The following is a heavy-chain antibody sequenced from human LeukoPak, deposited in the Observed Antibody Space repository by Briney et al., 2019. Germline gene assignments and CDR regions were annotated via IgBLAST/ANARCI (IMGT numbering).Heavy chain of an antibody. V-gene: IGHV1-24*01. CDR3: ATVDFWSGYYTGMIEAKYYYGMDV. Sequence: ASVKVSCKVSGYTLTELSMHWVRQAPGKGLEWMGGFDPEDGETIYAQKFQGRVTMTEDTSTDTAYMELSSLRSEDTAVYYCATVDFWSGYYTGMIEAKYYYGMDVWGQGTTVTASS. J-gene: IGHJ6*02. CDR2: FDPEDGET. D-gene: IGHD3-3*01. CDR1: GYTLTELS.